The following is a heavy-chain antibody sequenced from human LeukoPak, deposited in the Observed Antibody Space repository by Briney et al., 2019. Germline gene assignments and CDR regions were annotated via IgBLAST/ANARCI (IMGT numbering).Heavy chain of an antibody. V-gene: IGHV1-2*02. Sequence: ASVNVSCKASGYTFTDYYMHWVRQAPGQGLEWMGWINPNNGGTTYAQKFQGRVTMTRDTSISTAYMELGRLTSDDTAMYFWLRDLTYGGISSPDCWGQGSLVTVSS. J-gene: IGHJ4*02. CDR3: LRDLTYGGISSPDC. CDR2: INPNNGGT. CDR1: GYTFTDYY. D-gene: IGHD4/OR15-4a*01.